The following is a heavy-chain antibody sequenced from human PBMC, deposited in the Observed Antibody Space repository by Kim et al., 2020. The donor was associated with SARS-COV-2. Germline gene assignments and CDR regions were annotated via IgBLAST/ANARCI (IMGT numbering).Heavy chain of an antibody. CDR1: GGSISSYY. Sequence: SETLSLTCTVSGGSISSYYWSWIRQPPGKGLEWIGYIYYSGSTNYNPSLKSRVTISVDTSKNQFSLKLSSVTAADTAVYYCARVSYHYDYVWGSPIGGWCYFDYWGQGTLVTVSS. J-gene: IGHJ4*02. CDR2: IYYSGST. CDR3: ARVSYHYDYVWGSPIGGWCYFDY. D-gene: IGHD3-16*01. V-gene: IGHV4-59*01.